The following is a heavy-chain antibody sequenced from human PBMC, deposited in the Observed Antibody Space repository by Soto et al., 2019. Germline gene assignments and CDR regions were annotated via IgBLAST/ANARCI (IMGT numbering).Heavy chain of an antibody. CDR3: ARRAYCSGGSCYSGLVFDYYGMDV. CDR2: ISSSGSTI. V-gene: IGHV3-48*03. Sequence: LRLSCAASGFTFSSYEMNWVRQAPGKGLEWVSYISSSGSTIYYADSVKGRFTISRDNAKNSLYLQMNSLGAEDTAVYYCARRAYCSGGSCYSGLVFDYYGMDVWGQGTTVTVSS. D-gene: IGHD2-15*01. J-gene: IGHJ6*02. CDR1: GFTFSSYE.